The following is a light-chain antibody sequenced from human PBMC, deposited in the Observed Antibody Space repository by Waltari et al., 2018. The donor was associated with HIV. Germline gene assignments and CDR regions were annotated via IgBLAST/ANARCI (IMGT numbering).Light chain of an antibody. V-gene: IGLV3-25*03. Sequence: SNELPQPPSVSVSPGETARITCSGDALANHYTSWFQQKPGQAPVLVIYKDTERPSGIPERVSGSRSGTTVKLTISGVQAEDEADYYCQSGGSSGSWVFGGGTKLTVL. J-gene: IGLJ3*02. CDR3: QSGGSSGSWV. CDR2: KDT. CDR1: ALANHY.